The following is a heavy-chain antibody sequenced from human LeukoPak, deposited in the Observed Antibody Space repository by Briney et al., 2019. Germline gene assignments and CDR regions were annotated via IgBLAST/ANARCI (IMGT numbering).Heavy chain of an antibody. V-gene: IGHV1-2*02. Sequence: ASVKVSCKASGYTFTGYYMHWVRQAPGQGLEWMGWVNPNSGGTNYAQKFQGRVTMTRDTSISTAYMELSRLRSDDTAVYYCARAITYSSSWYYFDYWGQGTLVTDSS. CDR3: ARAITYSSSWYYFDY. J-gene: IGHJ4*02. CDR1: GYTFTGYY. D-gene: IGHD6-13*01. CDR2: VNPNSGGT.